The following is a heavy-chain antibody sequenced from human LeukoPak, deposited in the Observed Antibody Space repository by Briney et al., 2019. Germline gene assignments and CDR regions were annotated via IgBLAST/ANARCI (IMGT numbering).Heavy chain of an antibody. CDR2: IKQDGSEK. CDR3: ARARYCSSTTCYTSLYYMDV. V-gene: IGHV3-7*01. D-gene: IGHD2-2*02. J-gene: IGHJ6*03. Sequence: GGSLRLSCAASGFTFSSYWMSWVRQASGKGLEWVANIKQDGSEKYYLDSVKGRFTISRDNAKNSLYLQMNSLRAEDTAVYYCARARYCSSTTCYTSLYYMDVWGKGTTVTVSS. CDR1: GFTFSSYW.